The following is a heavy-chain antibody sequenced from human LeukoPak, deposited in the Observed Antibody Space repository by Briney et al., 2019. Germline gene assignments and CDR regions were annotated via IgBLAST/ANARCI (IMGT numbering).Heavy chain of an antibody. CDR1: GFTFSDYY. CDR2: IRSSGNTI. V-gene: IGHV3-11*04. CDR3: ARVDCSSTSCYEFDY. Sequence: GGSLXXSCAASGFTFSDYYMSWLRQAPGKGLEWVSYIRSSGNTIYYADSVKGRFTISRDNAKNSLYLQMNSLRAEDTAVYYCARVDCSSTSCYEFDYWGQGTLVTVSS. J-gene: IGHJ4*02. D-gene: IGHD2-2*01.